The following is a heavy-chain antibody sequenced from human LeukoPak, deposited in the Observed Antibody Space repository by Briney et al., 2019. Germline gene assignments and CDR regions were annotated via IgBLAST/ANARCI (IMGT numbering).Heavy chain of an antibody. V-gene: IGHV1-18*01. Sequence: GASVKVSCKASGYTFSSYGISWVRQAPGQGLEWMGWITPYNGNTNYAHKLQGRVTMTTDTSTNTAYMELRSLRSDDTAVYYCARAVPPSLEWFYYWGQGTLVTVSS. CDR2: ITPYNGNT. CDR3: ARAVPPSLEWFYY. CDR1: GYTFSSYG. D-gene: IGHD3-3*01. J-gene: IGHJ4*02.